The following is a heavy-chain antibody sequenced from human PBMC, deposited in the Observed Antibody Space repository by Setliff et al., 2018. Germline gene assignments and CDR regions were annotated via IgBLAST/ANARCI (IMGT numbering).Heavy chain of an antibody. CDR2: ISPYTGKT. D-gene: IGHD2-2*01. J-gene: IGHJ5*02. CDR3: SRLVRFCTRTRCQRLSGYSS. Sequence: ASVKVSCKASGYTFIDYGVSWVRQAPGQGREWVGWISPYTGKTYLAPKFQDRFTLTADTSATTAYLQLTNLRSDYTSIYFCSRLVRFCTRTRCQRLSGYSSWGPGALVTVSS. CDR1: GYTFIDYG. V-gene: IGHV1-18*01.